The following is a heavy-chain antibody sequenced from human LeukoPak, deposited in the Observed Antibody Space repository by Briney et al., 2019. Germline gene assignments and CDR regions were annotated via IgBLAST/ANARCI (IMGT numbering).Heavy chain of an antibody. Sequence: TSSETLSLTCTVSGGSISSGGYYWSWIRQHPGKGLEWIGYIYYSGSTYYNPSLKSRVTISVDTSKNQFSLKLSSVTAADTAIYYCARENPSGYYNRPIDYWGQGTLVTVSS. CDR3: ARENPSGYYNRPIDY. V-gene: IGHV4-31*03. CDR2: IYYSGST. CDR1: GGSISSGGYY. J-gene: IGHJ4*02. D-gene: IGHD3-22*01.